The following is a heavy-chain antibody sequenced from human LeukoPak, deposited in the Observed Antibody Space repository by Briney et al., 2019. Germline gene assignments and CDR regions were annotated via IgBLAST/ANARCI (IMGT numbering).Heavy chain of an antibody. V-gene: IGHV1-18*01. Sequence: GASVKVSCKASGYTFTSYGISWVRQAPGQGLEWMGWISAYNGNTNYAQKLQGRVTMTTDTSTSTAYMELRSLRSDDTAVYYCARDSGSYSYYYYGMDVWGQGTTVTVSS. J-gene: IGHJ6*02. CDR2: ISAYNGNT. D-gene: IGHD1-26*01. CDR3: ARDSGSYSYYYYGMDV. CDR1: GYTFTSYG.